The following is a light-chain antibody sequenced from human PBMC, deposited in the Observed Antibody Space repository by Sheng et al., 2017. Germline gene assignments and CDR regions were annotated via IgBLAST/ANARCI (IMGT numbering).Light chain of an antibody. V-gene: IGKV3-15*01. Sequence: EIVMTQSPATLSVSPGERATLSCRASQSVSSNLAWYQQKPGQAPRLLFYGASTRATDIPARFSGSGSGTEFTLTISSLQSEDFAVYYCQHYNNWPITFGQGTRLEIK. CDR1: QSVSSN. J-gene: IGKJ5*01. CDR2: GAS. CDR3: QHYNNWPIT.